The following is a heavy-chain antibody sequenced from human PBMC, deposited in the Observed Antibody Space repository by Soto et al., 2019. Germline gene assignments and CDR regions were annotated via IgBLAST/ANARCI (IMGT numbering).Heavy chain of an antibody. D-gene: IGHD2-8*01. CDR2: IGTAGDT. CDR1: GFTFSSYD. J-gene: IGHJ6*02. V-gene: IGHV3-13*01. CDR3: ARDHVYPTPRDYYYYGMDV. Sequence: GGSLRLSCAASGFTFSSYDMHWVRQATGKGLEWVSAIGTAGDTYYPGSVKGRFTISRENAKNSLYLQMNSLRAEDTAVYYCARDHVYPTPRDYYYYGMDVWGQGTTVTVSS.